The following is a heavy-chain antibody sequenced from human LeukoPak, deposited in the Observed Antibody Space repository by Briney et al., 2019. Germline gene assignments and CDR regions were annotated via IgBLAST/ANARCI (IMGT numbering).Heavy chain of an antibody. D-gene: IGHD6-6*01. CDR3: ARHSHPRGYSSSSRQVY. J-gene: IGHJ4*02. CDR2: ISGSGGST. Sequence: PGGSLRLSCAASGFTFSSYAMSWVRQAPGKGLEWVSAISGSGGSTYYADSVKGRFTISRDNSKNTLYLQMNSLRAEDTAVYYCARHSHPRGYSSSSRQVYWGQGTLVTVSS. V-gene: IGHV3-23*01. CDR1: GFTFSSYA.